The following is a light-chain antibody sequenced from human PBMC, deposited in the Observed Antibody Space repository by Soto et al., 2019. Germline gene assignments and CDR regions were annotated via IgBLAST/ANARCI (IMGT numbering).Light chain of an antibody. CDR3: QQYGSSPAT. CDR2: GAS. J-gene: IGKJ2*01. CDR1: QSVSSSY. Sequence: EIVLTQSPGTLSLSPGERATLSCSASQSVSSSYLAWYQQKPGQAPRLLIYGASSRATGIPDRFSGSGSGTDFTLTISRLEPEDFAVYYCQQYGSSPATFVQGTKLEIK. V-gene: IGKV3-20*01.